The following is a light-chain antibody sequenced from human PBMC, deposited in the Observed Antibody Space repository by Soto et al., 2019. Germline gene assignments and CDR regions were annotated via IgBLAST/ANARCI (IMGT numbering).Light chain of an antibody. CDR3: CSLTTSHTYV. Sequence: QSALTQPASVSGSPGQSIAISCTVTSSDVGGYNYVSWYQQLPGKAPKLMIYHVTYRPSGVSNRYSGSKSGNSASLTISGLQADDEADYYCCSLTTSHTYVFGSGTKVTVL. V-gene: IGLV2-14*03. CDR2: HVT. J-gene: IGLJ1*01. CDR1: SSDVGGYNY.